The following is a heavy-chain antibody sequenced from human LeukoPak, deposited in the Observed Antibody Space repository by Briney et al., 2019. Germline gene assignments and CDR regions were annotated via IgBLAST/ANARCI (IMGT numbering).Heavy chain of an antibody. Sequence: GESLKISCKGSGNRFSNYWIAWVRQMPGKGLEWMGIIYPDDSDTKYSPSFQGQVTISADKSISTAYLQWSSLKASDTAMYYCARQEGYYYDGSLGYFQHWGQGTLVTVSS. CDR2: IYPDDSDT. J-gene: IGHJ1*01. V-gene: IGHV5-51*01. CDR1: GNRFSNYW. CDR3: ARQEGYYYDGSLGYFQH. D-gene: IGHD3-22*01.